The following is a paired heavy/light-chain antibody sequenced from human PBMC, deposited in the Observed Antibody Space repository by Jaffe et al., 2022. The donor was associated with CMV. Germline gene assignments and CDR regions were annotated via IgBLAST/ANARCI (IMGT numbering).Light chain of an antibody. CDR2: MNN. J-gene: IGLJ3*02. Sequence: QAGLTQPPSVSKGLRQTATLTCIGNNYNLGDQGAAWLQQIQGRPPKLLSYMNNDRPSGISERFSASTSGHIASLTITGLQPEDEADYYCSAWDTILSGWVFGGGTKLTVL. CDR1: NYNLGDQG. V-gene: IGLV10-54*01. CDR3: SAWDTILSGWV.
Heavy chain of an antibody. Sequence: EVQLVQSGAEVKKPGESLKISCQASGYSFATHWIGWVRQMPGRGLEWMGSVYPGDSDTRYNSSFEGQVAVSADKSTSTTYLQWGSLKASDTAMYYCATSLEQFCSNGLCYDVFDLWGQGTMVTVSS. CDR3: ATSLEQFCSNGLCYDVFDL. CDR2: VYPGDSDT. D-gene: IGHD2-8*01. V-gene: IGHV5-51*01. CDR1: GYSFATHW. J-gene: IGHJ3*01.